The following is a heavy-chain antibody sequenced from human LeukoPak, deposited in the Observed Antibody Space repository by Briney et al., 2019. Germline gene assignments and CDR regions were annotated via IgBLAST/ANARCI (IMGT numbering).Heavy chain of an antibody. J-gene: IGHJ4*02. CDR1: GGTFSSYA. D-gene: IGHD3-22*01. Sequence: SVKVSCKASGGTFSSYAISWVRQAPGQGLEWTGGIIPIFGTANYAQKFQGRVTITADESTSTAYMELSSLRSEDTAVYYCARAYDSSGYGDYWGQGTLVTVSS. CDR3: ARAYDSSGYGDY. CDR2: IIPIFGTA. V-gene: IGHV1-69*13.